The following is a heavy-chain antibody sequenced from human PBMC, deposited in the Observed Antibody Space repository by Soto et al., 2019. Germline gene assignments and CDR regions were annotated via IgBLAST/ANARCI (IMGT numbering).Heavy chain of an antibody. J-gene: IGHJ6*03. V-gene: IGHV3-13*01. CDR3: AKGSPAGGYCSRTSCYMGV. D-gene: IGHD2-2*01. CDR1: GFTFSSYD. CDR2: IGTAGDT. Sequence: GGSLRLSCAASGFTFSSYDMHWVRQATGKGLEWVSAIGTAGDTYYPGSVKGRFTISRENAKNSLYLQMNSLRAGDTAVYYCAKGSPAGGYCSRTSCYMGVWGKGTTVTVSS.